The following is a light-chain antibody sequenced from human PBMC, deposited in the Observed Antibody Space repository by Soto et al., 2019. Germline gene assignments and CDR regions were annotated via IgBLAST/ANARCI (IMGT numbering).Light chain of an antibody. CDR1: QSVSSN. V-gene: IGKV3-15*01. CDR3: QQYNNWPLT. CDR2: GAP. J-gene: IGKJ4*01. Sequence: IVMTQSQATTSVSPGERATLSCRARQSVSSNLAWYQQKPGQAHRLLIYGAPIRATGIPASFSGSGSGTEFTLTNSSLQSEDFALYDCQQYNNWPLTFGGGTKVYSK.